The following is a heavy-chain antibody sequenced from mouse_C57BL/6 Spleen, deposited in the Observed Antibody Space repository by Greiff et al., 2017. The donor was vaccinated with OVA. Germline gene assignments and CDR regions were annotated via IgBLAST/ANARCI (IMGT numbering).Heavy chain of an antibody. V-gene: IGHV1-53*01. D-gene: IGHD1-1*01. CDR2: INPSNGGT. Sequence: QVQLQQPGTELVKPGASVKLSCKASGYTFTSHWMHWVKQRPGQGLEWIGNINPSNGGTNYNEKFKSKATLTVDKSSSTAYMQLSSLTSEDSAVYYCARGDYYYGSTLYAMDYWGQGTSVTVSS. J-gene: IGHJ4*01. CDR1: GYTFTSHW. CDR3: ARGDYYYGSTLYAMDY.